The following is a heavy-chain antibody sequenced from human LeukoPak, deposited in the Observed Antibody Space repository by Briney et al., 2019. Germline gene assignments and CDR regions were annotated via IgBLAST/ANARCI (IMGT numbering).Heavy chain of an antibody. CDR2: IYYSGST. CDR1: GGSISSSSYY. CDR3: ARRSDSSSWIVGMDV. Sequence: SETLSLTCTVSGGSISSSSYYWGWIRQPPGKGLEWIGSIYYSGSTYYNPSLKSRVTISVDTSKNQFSLKLSSVTAADTAVYYCARRSDSSSWIVGMDVWGQGTTVTVSS. V-gene: IGHV4-39*07. J-gene: IGHJ6*02. D-gene: IGHD6-13*01.